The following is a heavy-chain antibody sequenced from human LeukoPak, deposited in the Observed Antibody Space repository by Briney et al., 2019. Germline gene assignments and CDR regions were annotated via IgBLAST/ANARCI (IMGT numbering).Heavy chain of an antibody. Sequence: KPGGSLRLSCAASGFTFSDYYMSWIRQAPGKGLEWVSYISSSGSTIYYADSVKGRFTISSDNAKNSLYLQMNSLRAEDTAVYYCARELYDSSGYSFDYWGQGTLVTVSS. V-gene: IGHV3-11*01. D-gene: IGHD3-22*01. CDR1: GFTFSDYY. J-gene: IGHJ4*02. CDR2: ISSSGSTI. CDR3: ARELYDSSGYSFDY.